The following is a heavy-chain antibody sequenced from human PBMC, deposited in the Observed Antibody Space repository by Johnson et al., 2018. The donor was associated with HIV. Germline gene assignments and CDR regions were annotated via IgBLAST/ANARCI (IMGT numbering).Heavy chain of an antibody. Sequence: MLLVESGGGLVQPGGSLRLSCAASGFTFSSYWMSWVRQAPGKGLEWVANIKQDGSEKYYVDSVKGRFTISRDNAKNSLYLQMNSLRAEDTVVYYCARDRLAAADPDAFDIWGQGTMVTVSS. CDR1: GFTFSSYW. D-gene: IGHD6-13*01. CDR3: ARDRLAAADPDAFDI. CDR2: IKQDGSEK. J-gene: IGHJ3*02. V-gene: IGHV3-7*05.